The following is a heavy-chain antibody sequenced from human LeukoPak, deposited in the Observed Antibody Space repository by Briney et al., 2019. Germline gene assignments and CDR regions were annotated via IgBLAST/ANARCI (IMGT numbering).Heavy chain of an antibody. Sequence: SETLSLTCAVYGGSFSGYYWSWIRQPPGKGLEWIGEINHSGSTNYNPSLKSRVTISVDTSKNQFSLKLSSVTAADTAVYYCARVVANPYYYYYYMDVWGKGTTVTISS. CDR2: INHSGST. J-gene: IGHJ6*03. CDR3: ARVVANPYYYYYYMDV. D-gene: IGHD5-12*01. V-gene: IGHV4-34*01. CDR1: GGSFSGYY.